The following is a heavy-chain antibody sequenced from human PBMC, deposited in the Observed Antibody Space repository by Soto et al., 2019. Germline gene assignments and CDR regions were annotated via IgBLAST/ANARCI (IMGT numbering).Heavy chain of an antibody. CDR3: ARDYYASGSYGWFDP. D-gene: IGHD3-10*01. V-gene: IGHV3-11*06. CDR2: ISSDGTYT. J-gene: IGHJ5*02. Sequence: QVQLVESGGGLVKPGGSLRLPCAASGFTFSDYYMSWIRQAPGRELERVSYISSDGTYTSYGDSVKGRFTISRDNAKNSLYQQMNSLRAEDTAVYYCARDYYASGSYGWFDPWGQGTLVTVSS. CDR1: GFTFSDYY.